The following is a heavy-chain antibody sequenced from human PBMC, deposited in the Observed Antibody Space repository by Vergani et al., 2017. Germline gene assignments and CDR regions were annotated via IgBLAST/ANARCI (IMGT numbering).Heavy chain of an antibody. CDR2: ISYSGST. J-gene: IGHJ5*02. CDR1: GGYISSGDYY. CDR3: AREVIAAAGTVPWFDP. V-gene: IGHV4-30-4*08. Sequence: QVQLQESGPGLVKPSQTLSLTCTVPGGYISSGDYYWSSIRQPPGKGLEWIGYISYSGSTYYNPSLKSRVTISVDTSKNQFSLKLRSVTAADTAVYYCAREVIAAAGTVPWFDPWGQGTLVTVSS. D-gene: IGHD6-13*01.